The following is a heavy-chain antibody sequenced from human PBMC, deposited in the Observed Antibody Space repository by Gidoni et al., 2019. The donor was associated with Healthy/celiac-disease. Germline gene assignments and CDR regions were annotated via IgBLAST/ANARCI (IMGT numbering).Heavy chain of an antibody. Sequence: EVQLVESGGGLVQPGRSLRLSCAASGSTFDDYAMHWVRQAPGKGLEWVSGISWNSGSIGYADSVKGRFTISRDNAKNSLYLQMNSLRAEDTALYYCAKGLNGIAAAGVFDYWGQGTLVTVSS. CDR2: ISWNSGSI. CDR3: AKGLNGIAAAGVFDY. V-gene: IGHV3-9*01. J-gene: IGHJ4*02. D-gene: IGHD6-13*01. CDR1: GSTFDDYA.